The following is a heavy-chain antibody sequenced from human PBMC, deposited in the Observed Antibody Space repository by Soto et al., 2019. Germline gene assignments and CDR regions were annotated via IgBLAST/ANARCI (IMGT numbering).Heavy chain of an antibody. CDR1: GFSCSNFN. D-gene: IGHD3-22*01. CDR2: ISSSTTTI. CDR3: ARDTSTYYYDSSAYLGCDY. J-gene: IGHJ4*02. Sequence: PGGSVRLCCTASGFSCSNFNINWVRQALGKGLERISYISSSTTTIFYADSVKGGFTISRYNAKTSLYLQMNSLRDEDTAVYYCARDTSTYYYDSSAYLGCDYWGQGTLVTVSS. V-gene: IGHV3-48*02.